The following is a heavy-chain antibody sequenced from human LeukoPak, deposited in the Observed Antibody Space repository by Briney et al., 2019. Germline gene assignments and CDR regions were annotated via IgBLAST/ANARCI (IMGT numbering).Heavy chain of an antibody. CDR3: ARMPSYYDSSGYYPIDY. D-gene: IGHD3-22*01. CDR2: INHSGST. V-gene: IGHV4-34*01. Sequence: SETLSLTCAVYGGSFSGYYWSWIRQPPGKGLEWIGEINHSGSTNYNPSLKSRVTISVDTSKNQFSLKLSSVTAADTAVYYCARMPSYYDSSGYYPIDYWGQGTLVTVSS. J-gene: IGHJ4*02. CDR1: GGSFSGYY.